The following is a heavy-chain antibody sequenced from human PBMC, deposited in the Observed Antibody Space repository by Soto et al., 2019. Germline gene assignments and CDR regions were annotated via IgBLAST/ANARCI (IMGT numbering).Heavy chain of an antibody. V-gene: IGHV4-34*01. CDR1: GGSFSGYY. Sequence: XFLTCAVXGGSFSGYYWSWIRQPPGKGLEWIGEINHSGSTNYNPSLKSRVTISVDTSKNQFSLKLSSVTAADTAGNYCGXXXXXVXXTXWXDPWXXGTLVTVSS. CDR3: GXXXXXVXXTXWXDP. J-gene: IGHJ5*02. CDR2: INHSGST.